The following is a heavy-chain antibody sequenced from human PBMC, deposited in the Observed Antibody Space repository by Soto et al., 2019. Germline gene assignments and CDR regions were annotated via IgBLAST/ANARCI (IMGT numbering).Heavy chain of an antibody. Sequence: SHTLSLTCAISGDSVSSNSDAWNWISQTPSRGLEWLGRTYYRSKWYINYAVSVKSRITFNPDTSKNQFSLQLNSVTPEDTAVYHCAREASDDVSGHYNMSVWGKGTTVTVSS. CDR3: AREASDDVSGHYNMSV. CDR1: GDSVSSNSDA. J-gene: IGHJ6*03. D-gene: IGHD1-26*01. V-gene: IGHV6-1*01. CDR2: TYYRSKWYI.